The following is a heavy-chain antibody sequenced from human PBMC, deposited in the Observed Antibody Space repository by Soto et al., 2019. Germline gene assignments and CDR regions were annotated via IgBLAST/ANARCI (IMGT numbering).Heavy chain of an antibody. J-gene: IGHJ4*02. CDR3: ARGYSSGPYY. D-gene: IGHD6-19*01. Sequence: EVQLVESGGGLVQPGGSLRLSCAASGFTFRNHWMHWVRQAPGKGLVWVSRTNGDGSITTYADSVKGRFTISRDNAKITLYLQLNSLRAEDSALYYCARGYSSGPYYWRQGTLVTVSS. CDR2: TNGDGSIT. V-gene: IGHV3-74*01. CDR1: GFTFRNHW.